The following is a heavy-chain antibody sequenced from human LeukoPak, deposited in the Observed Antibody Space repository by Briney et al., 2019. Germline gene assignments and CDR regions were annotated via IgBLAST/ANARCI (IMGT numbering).Heavy chain of an antibody. CDR3: ARRVIADRSAFDI. J-gene: IGHJ3*02. V-gene: IGHV3-11*04. CDR2: ISSSGSTI. D-gene: IGHD2-21*01. Sequence: PGGSLRLSCAASGFTFSDYYMSWIRQAPGKGLEWVSYISSSGSTIYYADSVKGRFTISRDNAKNSLYLQMNSLRAEDTAVYYCARRVIADRSAFDIWGQGTMVTVSS. CDR1: GFTFSDYY.